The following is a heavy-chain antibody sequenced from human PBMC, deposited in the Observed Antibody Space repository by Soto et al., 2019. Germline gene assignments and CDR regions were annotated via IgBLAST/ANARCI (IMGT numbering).Heavy chain of an antibody. Sequence: SVSNAWMNWVRQAPGKGLEWVGRIKSKTDGGTTDYAAPVKGRFTISRDYSKNTLYLQMNSLKTEDTAVYYCTTDPNYYDSSGYYIPDYFDYWGKGTLVTVSS. CDR1: SVSNAW. J-gene: IGHJ4*02. CDR2: IKSKTDGGTT. D-gene: IGHD3-22*01. V-gene: IGHV3-15*07. CDR3: TTDPNYYDSSGYYIPDYFDY.